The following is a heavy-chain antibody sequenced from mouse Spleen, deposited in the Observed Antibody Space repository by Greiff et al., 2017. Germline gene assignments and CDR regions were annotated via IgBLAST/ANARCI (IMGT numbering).Heavy chain of an antibody. CDR3: ARSYYYGSNYAMDY. V-gene: IGHV1-66*01. CDR1: GYSFTSYY. J-gene: IGHJ4*01. Sequence: QVQLQQSGPELVKPGASVKISCKASGYSFTSYYIHWVKQRPGQGLEWIGWIFPGSGNTKYNEKFKGKATLTADTSSSTAYMQLSSLTSEDSAVYFCARSYYYGSNYAMDYWGQGTSVTVSS. D-gene: IGHD1-1*01. CDR2: IFPGSGNT.